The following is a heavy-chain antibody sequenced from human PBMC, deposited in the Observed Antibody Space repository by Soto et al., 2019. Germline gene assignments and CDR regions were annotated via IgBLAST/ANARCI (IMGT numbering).Heavy chain of an antibody. CDR2: IDPSDSYT. J-gene: IGHJ6*02. CDR3: ARTYPNYYYYGMDV. V-gene: IGHV5-10-1*01. Sequence: GEYLKISCKGSGYSFTSYWISWVRQMPGKGLEWMGRIDPSDSYTNYSPSFQGHVTISADKSISTAYLQWSSLKASDTAMYYCARTYPNYYYYGMDVWGQGTTVTVSS. CDR1: GYSFTSYW.